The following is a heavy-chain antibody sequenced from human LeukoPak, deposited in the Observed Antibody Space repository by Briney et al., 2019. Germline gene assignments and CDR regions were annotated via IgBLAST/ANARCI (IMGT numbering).Heavy chain of an antibody. CDR3: ATWGGDIFGDY. CDR1: GFTFSNYG. CDR2: ISTSSSTM. Sequence: GGPLRLSCTASGFTFSNYGMNWVPEAPGKGLEWVSYISTSSSTMDYADSVKGRFTISRDNAKNSLYLQMTSLRAAGTAVYYCATWGGDIFGDYWGKGTLVTVSS. J-gene: IGHJ4*02. V-gene: IGHV3-48*01. D-gene: IGHD5-18*01.